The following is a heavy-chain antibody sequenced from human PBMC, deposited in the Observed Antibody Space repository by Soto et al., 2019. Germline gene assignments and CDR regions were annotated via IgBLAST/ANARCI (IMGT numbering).Heavy chain of an antibody. CDR2: INHRGST. Sequence: SETLSLTCAVYGGSFSGYYWSWIRQPPGKGLEWIGEINHRGSTNYNPSLKSRVTISVDTSKNQFSLKLSSVTAADTAVYYCARALRPPIRQYYYMDVWGKGTTVTV. CDR1: GGSFSGYY. V-gene: IGHV4-34*01. D-gene: IGHD1-1*01. CDR3: ARALRPPIRQYYYMDV. J-gene: IGHJ6*03.